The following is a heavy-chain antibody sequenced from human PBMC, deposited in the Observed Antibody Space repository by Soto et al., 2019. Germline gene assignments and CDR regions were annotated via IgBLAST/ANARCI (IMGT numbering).Heavy chain of an antibody. Sequence: QVQLQESGPGLVKPSETLSLTCTVSGGSISSYYWSWIRQPPGKGLEWIGYIYYSGSTNYNPSLKSRVTISVDTSKNPFSLKLSSVTAADTAVYYCASFPRYYYDSSGSLDYWGQGTLVTVSS. CDR2: IYYSGST. J-gene: IGHJ4*02. CDR1: GGSISSYY. CDR3: ASFPRYYYDSSGSLDY. D-gene: IGHD3-22*01. V-gene: IGHV4-59*01.